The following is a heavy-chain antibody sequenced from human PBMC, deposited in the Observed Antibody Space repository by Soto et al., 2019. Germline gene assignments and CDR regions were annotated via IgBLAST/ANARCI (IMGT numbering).Heavy chain of an antibody. CDR3: AREGVAPYYYYGMDV. V-gene: IGHV1-18*01. Sequence: QVQLVQSGAEVKKPGASVKVSCKASGYTFTRSGISWVRQAPGQGLEWMGWISTYNGDTNYAQTFQGRVTMNTDTSTSTVHMEVRSLRSDDTAVYYCAREGVAPYYYYGMDVWGQGTPVTVSS. J-gene: IGHJ6*02. D-gene: IGHD5-12*01. CDR1: GYTFTRSG. CDR2: ISTYNGDT.